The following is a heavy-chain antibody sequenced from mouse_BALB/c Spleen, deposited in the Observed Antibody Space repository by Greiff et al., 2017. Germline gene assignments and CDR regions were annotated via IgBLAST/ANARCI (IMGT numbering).Heavy chain of an antibody. D-gene: IGHD2-10*01. J-gene: IGHJ3*01. Sequence: EVQRVESGGGLVKPGGSLKLSCAASGFTFSSYAMSWVRQSPEKRLEWVAEISSGGSYTYYPDTVTGRFTISRDNAKNTLYLEMSSLRSEDTAMYYCARGAYYGNCAWFAYWGQGTLVTVSA. V-gene: IGHV5-9-4*01. CDR2: ISSGGSYT. CDR3: ARGAYYGNCAWFAY. CDR1: GFTFSSYA.